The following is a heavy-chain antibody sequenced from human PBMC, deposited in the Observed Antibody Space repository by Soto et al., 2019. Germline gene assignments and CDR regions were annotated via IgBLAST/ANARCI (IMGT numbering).Heavy chain of an antibody. CDR1: GGSVSSGSYY. J-gene: IGHJ5*02. CDR2: IYYSVSN. CDR3: ARERRVDYYDSSGYYYLRFDP. V-gene: IGHV4-61*01. Sequence: QVQLQESGPGLVKPSETLSLTCTVSGGSVSSGSYYWSWIRQPPGKGLEWIGYIYYSVSNNYNPSLKSRVTISVDTYKNQFSLKLSSVTAADTAVYYCARERRVDYYDSSGYYYLRFDPWGQGILVTVSS. D-gene: IGHD3-22*01.